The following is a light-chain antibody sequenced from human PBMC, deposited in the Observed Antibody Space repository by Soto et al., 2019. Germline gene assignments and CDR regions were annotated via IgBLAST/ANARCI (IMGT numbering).Light chain of an antibody. CDR1: QSVSSN. Sequence: EIVMTQSPATLSVSPGERATLSCRASQSVSSNLAWYQHKPGQAPRLLIYGASTRATGIPARFSGSRSGTEFTLTISSLQSEDFAVYYCQQYNNWPPWTFGQGTKEEIK. CDR3: QQYNNWPPWT. CDR2: GAS. J-gene: IGKJ1*01. V-gene: IGKV3-15*01.